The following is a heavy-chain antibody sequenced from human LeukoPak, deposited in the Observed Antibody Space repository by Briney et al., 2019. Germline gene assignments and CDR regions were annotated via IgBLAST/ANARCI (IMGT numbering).Heavy chain of an antibody. CDR3: ARAKSTVVSQDAFDI. Sequence: PSETLSLTCTVSGGSISSGGYYWSWIRQHPGKGLEWIWYIYYSGSTYYNPSLKSRVTISVDTSKNQFSLKLSSVTAADTAVYYCARAKSTVVSQDAFDIWGQGTMVTVSS. CDR2: IYYSGST. V-gene: IGHV4-31*03. D-gene: IGHD4-23*01. CDR1: GGSISSGGYY. J-gene: IGHJ3*02.